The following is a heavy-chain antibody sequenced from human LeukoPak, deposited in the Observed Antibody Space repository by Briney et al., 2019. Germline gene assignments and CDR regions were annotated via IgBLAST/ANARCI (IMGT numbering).Heavy chain of an antibody. CDR1: VGTFSSYA. CDR3: ARDLGGIAAAYFDY. CDR2: IIPIFGTA. D-gene: IGHD6-13*01. Sequence: SVKASCKASVGTFSSYAISWVRQAPGQGVERMGGIIPIFGTANYAQKFQGRVTITADESTSTAYMELSSLRSEDTAVYYCARDLGGIAAAYFDYWGQGTLVTVSS. J-gene: IGHJ4*02. V-gene: IGHV1-69*13.